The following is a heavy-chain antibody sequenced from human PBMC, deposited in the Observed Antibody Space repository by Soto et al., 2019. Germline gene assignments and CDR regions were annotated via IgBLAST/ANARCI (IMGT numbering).Heavy chain of an antibody. J-gene: IGHJ3*02. Sequence: QMQLVQSGPEVKKPGTSVKVSCKTSGFTFTSSGVQWVRQARGQRREWIGWIVVASGNTNYAQKFQERVTITRDMSTSKAYMELSSLRSEDTAVYYCAASKVDAADGFDIWGQGTMVTFSS. CDR3: AASKVDAADGFDI. CDR1: GFTFTSSG. CDR2: IVVASGNT. D-gene: IGHD1-26*01. V-gene: IGHV1-58*01.